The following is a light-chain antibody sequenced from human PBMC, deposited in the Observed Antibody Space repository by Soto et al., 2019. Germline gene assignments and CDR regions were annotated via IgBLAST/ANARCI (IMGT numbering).Light chain of an antibody. CDR1: QSISIH. J-gene: IGKJ1*01. CDR2: GAS. CDR3: QQYYSTPT. Sequence: DIQMTQSPSSLSAFVGDRVTIACRASQSISIHLNWYQQKPGKAPNLLISGASTLQSGVPSRFGGSGSGTDFTLTISSLQPEDSATYFCQQYYSTPTIGQGTKV. V-gene: IGKV1-39*01.